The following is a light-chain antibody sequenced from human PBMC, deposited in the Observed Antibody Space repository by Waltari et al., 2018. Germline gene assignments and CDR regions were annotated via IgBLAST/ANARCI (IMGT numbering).Light chain of an antibody. V-gene: IGKV1-39*01. CDR3: RQSDSTPGT. J-gene: IGKJ1*01. Sequence: DIQMAHSPPSLSASVRDRVPRPCRASQSISSYFNWYQQKPGNAPKLLSYAASSLQIGVPSRFSGSGSGTDFTLTISSLQPEDFATYYCRQSDSTPGTFGQGTKVEIK. CDR2: AAS. CDR1: QSISSY.